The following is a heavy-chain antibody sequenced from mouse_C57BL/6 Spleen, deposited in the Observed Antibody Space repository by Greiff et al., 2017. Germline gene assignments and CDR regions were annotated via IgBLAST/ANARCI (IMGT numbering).Heavy chain of an antibody. CDR3: TTWGYYDYEAY. CDR1: GFNIQDDY. J-gene: IGHJ3*01. V-gene: IGHV14-4*01. D-gene: IGHD2-4*01. CDR2: IDPENGDT. Sequence: VQLQQSGAELVRPGASVKLSCTASGFNIQDDYMHWVKQRPEQGLEWIGWIDPENGDTEYASKFQGKATITADTSSNTAYLQLSSLTSEDTAVDYCTTWGYYDYEAYWGQGTLVTVSA.